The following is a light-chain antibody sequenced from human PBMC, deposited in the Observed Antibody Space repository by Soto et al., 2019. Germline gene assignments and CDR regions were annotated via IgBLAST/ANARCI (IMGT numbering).Light chain of an antibody. Sequence: EIVLTQSPATLSLSPGERATLSCRASQSVSSYLDWYQQKPGQAPRLLIYDASNRATGIPARFSGSGSGTDITLTMSSLEPQDFAVYYCQQRSNWPRTFGGGTKVQIK. CDR3: QQRSNWPRT. J-gene: IGKJ4*01. CDR1: QSVSSY. CDR2: DAS. V-gene: IGKV3-11*01.